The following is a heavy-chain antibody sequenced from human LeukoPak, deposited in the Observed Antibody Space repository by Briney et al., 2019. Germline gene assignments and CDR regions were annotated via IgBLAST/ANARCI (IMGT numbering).Heavy chain of an antibody. Sequence: VASVKVSCKASGYTFTGYYMHWVRQAPGQGLEWMGRINPNSGGTNYAQKFQGRVTMTRDTSISTAYMELSRLRSDDTAVYYCATHSSSWYYFDYWGQGTLVTVSS. D-gene: IGHD6-13*01. J-gene: IGHJ4*02. CDR2: INPNSGGT. V-gene: IGHV1-2*06. CDR3: ATHSSSWYYFDY. CDR1: GYTFTGYY.